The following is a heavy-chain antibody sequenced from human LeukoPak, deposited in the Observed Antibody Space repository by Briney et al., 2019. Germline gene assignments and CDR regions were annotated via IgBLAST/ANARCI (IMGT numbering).Heavy chain of an antibody. D-gene: IGHD4-17*01. CDR1: GYSFTSYW. V-gene: IGHV5-51*01. J-gene: IGHJ4*02. Sequence: GESLQISCKGSGYSFTSYWVGWVRQMPGKGLEWMGIIYPGDSDTRYSPSFQGQVTISADKSISTAYLQWSSLKASDTAMYYCARPEEPMGYGVYVGYWGEGTLVTVSS. CDR2: IYPGDSDT. CDR3: ARPEEPMGYGVYVGY.